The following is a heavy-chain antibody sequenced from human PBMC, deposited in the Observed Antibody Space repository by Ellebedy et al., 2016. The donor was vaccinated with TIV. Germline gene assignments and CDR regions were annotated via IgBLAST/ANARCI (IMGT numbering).Heavy chain of an antibody. CDR2: IYYSGST. Sequence: SETLSLTCTVSGGSISSYYWSWIRQPPGKGLEWIGYIYYSGSTNYNPSLKSRVTISVDTSKNQFSLKLSSVTAADTAVYYCAREGGYGDYSWPYFDYWGQGTLVTVSS. CDR3: AREGGYGDYSWPYFDY. CDR1: GGSISSYY. V-gene: IGHV4-59*01. J-gene: IGHJ4*02. D-gene: IGHD4-17*01.